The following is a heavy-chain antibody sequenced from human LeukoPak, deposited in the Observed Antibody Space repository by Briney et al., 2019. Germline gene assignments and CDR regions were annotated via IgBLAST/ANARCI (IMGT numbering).Heavy chain of an antibody. CDR2: INHSGST. V-gene: IGHV4-34*01. J-gene: IGHJ4*02. D-gene: IGHD4-23*01. CDR3: AKDWATTVGPR. CDR1: GGSFSGYY. Sequence: KTSETLSLTCAVYGGSFSGYYWSWIRQPPGKGLEWIGEINHSGSTNYNPSLKSRVTISVDTSKNQFSLKLSSVTAADTAVYYCAKDWATTVGPRWGQGTLVTVSS.